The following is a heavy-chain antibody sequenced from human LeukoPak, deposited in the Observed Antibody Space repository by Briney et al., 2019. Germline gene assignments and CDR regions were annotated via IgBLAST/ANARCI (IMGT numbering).Heavy chain of an antibody. Sequence: AASVKVSCKASGYTFTGYYMHWVRQAPGQGLEWMGWINPNSGGTNYAQKFQGRVTMTRDTSISTAYMELSRLRSDDTGVYYCARGTSGYDFWSGYSSYWGQGTLVTVSS. CDR1: GYTFTGYY. CDR3: ARGTSGYDFWSGYSSY. CDR2: INPNSGGT. V-gene: IGHV1-2*02. D-gene: IGHD3-3*01. J-gene: IGHJ4*02.